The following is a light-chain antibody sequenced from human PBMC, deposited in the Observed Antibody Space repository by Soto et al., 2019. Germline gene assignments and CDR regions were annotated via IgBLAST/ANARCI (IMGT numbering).Light chain of an antibody. CDR3: QQHDILPIT. Sequence: IELTQSPGTLSLSPGERATLSCRASQSVSSSYLAWYQQKPGQAPRLLIYGASSRATGIPDRFSGSGSGTDFTLTISRLEPEDFAVYYCQQHDILPITFGQGTRLEIK. CDR2: GAS. CDR1: QSVSSSY. V-gene: IGKV3-20*01. J-gene: IGKJ5*01.